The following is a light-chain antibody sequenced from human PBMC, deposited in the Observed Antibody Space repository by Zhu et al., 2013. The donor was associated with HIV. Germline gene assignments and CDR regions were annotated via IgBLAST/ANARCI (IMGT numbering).Light chain of an antibody. Sequence: EIVMTQSPATLSVSPGERATLSCRASQGVSSNLAWYQQKPGQAPRLLIYGASSRATGIPDRFSGSGSGTDFTLTISSLQAEDVAVYYCQQYYSTPFTFGPGTKVDI. CDR2: GAS. CDR3: QQYYSTPFT. CDR1: QGVSSN. V-gene: IGKV3D-15*01. J-gene: IGKJ3*01.